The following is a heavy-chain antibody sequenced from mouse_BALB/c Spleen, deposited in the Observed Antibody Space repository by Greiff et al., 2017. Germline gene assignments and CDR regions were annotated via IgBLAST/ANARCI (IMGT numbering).Heavy chain of an antibody. CDR2: INPGSGGT. J-gene: IGHJ4*01. CDR3: ARGYDGPYYYAMDY. Sequence: QVQLQQSGAELVRPGTSVKVSCKASGYAFTNYLIEWVKQRPGQGLEWIGVINPGSGGTNYNEKFKGKATLTADKSSSTAYMQLSSLTSDDSAVYVCARGYDGPYYYAMDYWGQGTSVTVSS. D-gene: IGHD2-14*01. V-gene: IGHV1-54*03. CDR1: GYAFTNYL.